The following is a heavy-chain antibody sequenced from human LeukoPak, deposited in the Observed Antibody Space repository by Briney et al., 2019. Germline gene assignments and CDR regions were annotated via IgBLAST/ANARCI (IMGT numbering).Heavy chain of an antibody. CDR2: ISGSGGST. J-gene: IGHJ4*02. CDR1: GFTFSSYA. V-gene: IGHV3-23*01. Sequence: PGGSLRLSCAASGFTFSSYAMSWVRQAPGKGLEWVSAISGSGGSTYYADSVKGRFTISRDNSKNTLYLQMNSLRAEDTAVYYCAKDVRFHYYDSSGYYYFGYWGQGTLVTVSS. CDR3: AKDVRFHYYDSSGYYYFGY. D-gene: IGHD3-22*01.